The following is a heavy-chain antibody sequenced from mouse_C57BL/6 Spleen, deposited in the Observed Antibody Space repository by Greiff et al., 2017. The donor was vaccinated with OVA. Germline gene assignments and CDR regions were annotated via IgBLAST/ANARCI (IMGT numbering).Heavy chain of an antibody. V-gene: IGHV1-82*01. J-gene: IGHJ4*01. CDR2: IYPGDGDT. CDR3: ARGGTFYDGAMDY. Sequence: VQLQQSGPELVKPGASVKISCKASGYAFSSSWLNWVKQRPGKGLEWIGRIYPGDGDTNYNGKFKGKATLTADKSSSTAYMQLSSLTSEDSAVYFCARGGTFYDGAMDYWGQGTSVTVSS. D-gene: IGHD2-3*01. CDR1: GYAFSSSW.